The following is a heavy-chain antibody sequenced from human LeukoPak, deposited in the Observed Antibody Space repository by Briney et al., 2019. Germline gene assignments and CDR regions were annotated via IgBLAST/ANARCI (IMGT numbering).Heavy chain of an antibody. CDR1: GYTFTGYY. V-gene: IGHV1-69*02. J-gene: IGHJ4*02. D-gene: IGHD5-18*01. CDR2: IIPILGMA. CDR3: ARVDTAMVIDY. Sequence: SVKVSCKTSGYTFTGYYMHWVRQAPGQGLEWMGRIIPILGMANYAQKFQGRVTITADKSTSTAYMELSSLRSEDTAVYYCARVDTAMVIDYWGQGTLVTVSS.